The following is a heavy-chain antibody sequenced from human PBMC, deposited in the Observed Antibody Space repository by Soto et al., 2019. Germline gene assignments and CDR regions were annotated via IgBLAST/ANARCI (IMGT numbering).Heavy chain of an antibody. Sequence: GESLKISCKGSGYSFTSYWIGWVRQMPGKGLEWMGIIYPGDSDTRYSPSFQGQVTISADKSISTAYLQWSSLKDSDTAMYYCASPIAAAGRDVPSKWDYYYYYGMDVWGQGTTVTVSS. CDR1: GYSFTSYW. D-gene: IGHD6-13*01. J-gene: IGHJ6*02. V-gene: IGHV5-51*01. CDR2: IYPGDSDT. CDR3: ASPIAAAGRDVPSKWDYYYYYGMDV.